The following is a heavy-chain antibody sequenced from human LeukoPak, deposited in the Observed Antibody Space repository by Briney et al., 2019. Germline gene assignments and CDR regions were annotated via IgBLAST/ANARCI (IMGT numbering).Heavy chain of an antibody. CDR3: ASHDPTLPGYYYGMDV. J-gene: IGHJ6*02. CDR1: GDSISRYY. Sequence: SETLSLTCTVSGDSISRYYWSWIPQPPGKGLEWIGYIFYSGSNNYNPSLKRRVTISVDTSKNQFSLRLSALTAADTAVNYCASHDPTLPGYYYGMDVWGQGATVTVSS. V-gene: IGHV4-59*08. CDR2: IFYSGSN.